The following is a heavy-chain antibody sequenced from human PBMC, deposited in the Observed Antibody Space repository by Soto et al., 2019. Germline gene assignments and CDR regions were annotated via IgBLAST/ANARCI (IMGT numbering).Heavy chain of an antibody. V-gene: IGHV3-53*01. J-gene: IGHJ3*01. CDR3: ATWNEREHAYDV. CDR1: GLTISGKKY. CDR2: LYDVDGS. Sequence: DVQLVESGGGLIQPGESLRLSCAAFGLTISGKKYVAWVRQAPGKGLEWVSALYDVDGSFDADSVKGRFTTSSDSSKTTVYLQMNDLRPDDTAVYYCATWNEREHAYDVWGQGTAVTVSS. D-gene: IGHD1-1*01.